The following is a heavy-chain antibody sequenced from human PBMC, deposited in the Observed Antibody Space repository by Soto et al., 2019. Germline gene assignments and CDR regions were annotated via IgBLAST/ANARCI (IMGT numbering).Heavy chain of an antibody. V-gene: IGHV1-69*01. CDR1: GGTFSSLG. J-gene: IGHJ4*02. D-gene: IGHD5-12*01. CDR2: IIPISGRT. Sequence: QVQLLQSGAEVKRPGSSVKVSCEASGGTFSSLGVTWVRQAPGQGLEWMGGIIPISGRTTFAQKFQGRVTITADESTRATYMELTTLTSDDTAMYYCATRGTQGRWLEFADYWGQGTLVTVSS. CDR3: ATRGTQGRWLEFADY.